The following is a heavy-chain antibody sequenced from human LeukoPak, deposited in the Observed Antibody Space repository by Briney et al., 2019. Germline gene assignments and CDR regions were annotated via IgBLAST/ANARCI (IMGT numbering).Heavy chain of an antibody. CDR2: ISWNSGSI. Sequence: GGSLRLSCAASGFTFDNYAMHWVRQAPGKGLEWVSGISWNSGSIGYADSVKGRFTISRDNAKNSLYLQMNSLRAEDTALYYCAKDMRGFDYWGQGTLVTVSS. CDR3: AKDMRGFDY. V-gene: IGHV3-9*01. J-gene: IGHJ4*02. CDR1: GFTFDNYA.